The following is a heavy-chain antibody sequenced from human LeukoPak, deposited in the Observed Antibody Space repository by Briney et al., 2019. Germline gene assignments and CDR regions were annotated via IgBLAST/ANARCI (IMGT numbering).Heavy chain of an antibody. CDR2: IYYSGST. Sequence: SETLSLTCTVSGGSISSGGYYWSWIRQHPGKGLEWIGYIYYSGSTYYNPSLKSRVTISVDTSKNQFSLKLSSVTAADTAVYYCARFSGSYWDYWGQGTLVTVSS. CDR1: GGSISSGGYY. V-gene: IGHV4-31*03. D-gene: IGHD1-26*01. CDR3: ARFSGSYWDY. J-gene: IGHJ4*02.